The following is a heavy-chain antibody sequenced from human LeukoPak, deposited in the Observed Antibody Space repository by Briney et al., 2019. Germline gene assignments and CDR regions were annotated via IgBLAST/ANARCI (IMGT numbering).Heavy chain of an antibody. CDR2: ISSDGYRT. D-gene: IGHD3-10*01. Sequence: PGGSLRLSCAASGFTFSSYGMHWVRQAPDKGPQWVAVISSDGYRTDYPDSVRGRFTISRDNFKNTVDLQMISVTAEDTAMYFCAKGLGTGSVLARPLHYWGQGTLVTVSS. CDR3: AKGLGTGSVLARPLHY. CDR1: GFTFSSYG. V-gene: IGHV3-30*18. J-gene: IGHJ4*02.